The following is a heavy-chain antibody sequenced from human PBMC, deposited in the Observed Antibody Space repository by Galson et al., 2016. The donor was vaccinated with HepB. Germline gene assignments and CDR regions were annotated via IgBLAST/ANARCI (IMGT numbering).Heavy chain of an antibody. V-gene: IGHV4-61*01. CDR1: GGSVSSGSYY. CDR2: IYYSGNT. D-gene: IGHD3-22*01. CDR3: AGDYYGSSGFDS. Sequence: TLSLTCTVSGGSVSSGSYYWSWIRQPPGKGLEWIGYIYYSGNTNYNPSLKSRVTISLDTSKNQFSLKLSSVTAVDTAVYYCAGDYYGSSGFDSWGQGTLVTVSS. J-gene: IGHJ4*02.